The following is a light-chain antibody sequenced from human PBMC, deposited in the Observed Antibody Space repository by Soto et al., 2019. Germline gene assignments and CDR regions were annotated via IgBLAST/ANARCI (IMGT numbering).Light chain of an antibody. Sequence: DIQMTQSPSTLSASVGDSVTSTCRASQSISIWLAWYQQKPGKAPKLLIYKASSLESRVPSRFSGSGSGTEFTLTITSLQPDDFATYYCQQYNSYPTFGQGTRLEIK. CDR3: QQYNSYPT. J-gene: IGKJ5*01. V-gene: IGKV1-5*03. CDR1: QSISIW. CDR2: KAS.